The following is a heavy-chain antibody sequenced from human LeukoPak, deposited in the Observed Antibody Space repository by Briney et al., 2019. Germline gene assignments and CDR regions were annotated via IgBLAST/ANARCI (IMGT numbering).Heavy chain of an antibody. D-gene: IGHD6-13*01. J-gene: IGHJ4*02. CDR2: INPNSGGT. CDR3: ARGAVWYSSSWLAFDY. Sequence: EASVKVSCKASGYTFTSYDINWVRQAPGQGLEWRGWINPNSGGTNYAQKFQGRVTMTRDTSISTAYMELSRLRTDDTAVYYCARGAVWYSSSWLAFDYWGQGTLVTVSS. CDR1: GYTFTSYD. V-gene: IGHV1-2*02.